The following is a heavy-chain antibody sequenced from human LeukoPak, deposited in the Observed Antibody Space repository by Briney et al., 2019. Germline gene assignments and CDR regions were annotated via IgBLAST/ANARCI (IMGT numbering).Heavy chain of an antibody. CDR1: GYTFTSYG. V-gene: IGHV1-18*01. CDR3: ARGPITIFGVADSYYMDV. J-gene: IGHJ6*03. D-gene: IGHD3-3*01. CDR2: ISAYNGNT. Sequence: ASVKVSCKASGYTFTSYGISWVRQAPGQGLEWMRWISAYNGNTNYAQKLQGRVTMTTDTSTSTAYMELRSLRSDDTAVYYCARGPITIFGVADSYYMDVWGKGTTVTVSS.